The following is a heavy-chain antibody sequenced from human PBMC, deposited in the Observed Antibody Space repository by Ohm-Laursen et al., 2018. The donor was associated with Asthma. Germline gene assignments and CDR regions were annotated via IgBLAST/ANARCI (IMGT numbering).Heavy chain of an antibody. CDR1: GGSISSYY. V-gene: IGHV4-59*08. CDR2: IYYSGNT. D-gene: IGHD3-10*01. J-gene: IGHJ4*02. Sequence: SDTLSLTCTVSGGSISSYYWSWIRQPPGKGLEWIGYIYYSGNTNYNPSLNSRVTISVDTSKNQFSLKLSSVTAADTAVYYCASASSGSYYSPKFDYWGQGTLVTVSS. CDR3: ASASSGSYYSPKFDY.